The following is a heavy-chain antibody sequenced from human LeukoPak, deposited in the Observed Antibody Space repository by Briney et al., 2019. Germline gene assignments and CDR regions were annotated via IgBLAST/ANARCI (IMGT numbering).Heavy chain of an antibody. V-gene: IGHV4-39*01. D-gene: IGHD6-6*01. CDR1: GGSISSNSYY. J-gene: IGHJ4*02. CDR2: IYYSGST. CDR3: AILIPTPPSYYFDY. Sequence: TSETLSLTCTVSGGSISSNSYYWGWIRQPPGKGLEWIGSIYYSGSTYYNPSLKSRVTISVDTSKNQFSLRLISVTAADTAVYYCAILIPTPPSYYFDYGGQGTLVTVSS.